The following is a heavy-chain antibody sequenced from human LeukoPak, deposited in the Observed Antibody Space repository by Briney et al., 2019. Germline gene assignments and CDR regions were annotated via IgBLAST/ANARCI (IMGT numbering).Heavy chain of an antibody. J-gene: IGHJ4*02. Sequence: SETLSLTCTVSGGSMSSYYWSWIRQPPGKGLEWIGYIYYSGSTNYNPSLNSRITISLDTSKKQFSLKLSSVTAADTAVYYCATTGDHTPYYFDYWGQGTLVTVSS. CDR1: GGSMSSYY. CDR3: ATTGDHTPYYFDY. V-gene: IGHV4-59*01. D-gene: IGHD4-17*01. CDR2: IYYSGST.